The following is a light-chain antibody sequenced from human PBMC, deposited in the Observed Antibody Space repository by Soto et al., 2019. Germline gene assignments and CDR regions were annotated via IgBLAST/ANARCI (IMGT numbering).Light chain of an antibody. CDR2: EVN. J-gene: IGLJ3*02. V-gene: IGLV2-8*01. CDR1: SSDVGGYNY. Sequence: QSVLTQPPSASGSPGQSVTISCTGTSSDVGGYNYVSWYQQHPGKAPKVMIYEVNKRPSGVPDRFSGSKSGNTASLTVSGLQAEDEDDYFCKSYTGINNWVFGGGTKLTVL. CDR3: KSYTGINNWV.